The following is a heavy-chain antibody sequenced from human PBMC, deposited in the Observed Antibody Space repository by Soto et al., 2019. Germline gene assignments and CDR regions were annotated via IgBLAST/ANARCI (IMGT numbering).Heavy chain of an antibody. J-gene: IGHJ6*02. CDR3: ARDYGRSDSSGYAYYYYGMDV. D-gene: IGHD3-22*01. CDR2: IKQDGSEK. V-gene: IGHV3-7*01. Sequence: PXESLRLSCAASGFTFSSYWMSWVRQAPGKGLEWVANIKQDGSEKYYVDSVKGRFTISRDNAKNSLYLQMNSLRAEDTAVYYCARDYGRSDSSGYAYYYYGMDVWGQGTTVTVSS. CDR1: GFTFSSYW.